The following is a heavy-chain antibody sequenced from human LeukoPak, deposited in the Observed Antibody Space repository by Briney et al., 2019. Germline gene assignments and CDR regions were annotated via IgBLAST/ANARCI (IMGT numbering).Heavy chain of an antibody. V-gene: IGHV3-30-3*01. CDR2: ISYDGSNK. Sequence: GGSLRLSCAASGFTFSSYAMHWVRQAPGKGLEWVAVISYDGSNKYYADSVQGRFTLSRDHCKNTLYLQMNSLRAEDTAVYYCARDLIHYYGLSYYFDYWGQGTLVTVSS. J-gene: IGHJ4*02. CDR1: GFTFSSYA. D-gene: IGHD3-10*01. CDR3: ARDLIHYYGLSYYFDY.